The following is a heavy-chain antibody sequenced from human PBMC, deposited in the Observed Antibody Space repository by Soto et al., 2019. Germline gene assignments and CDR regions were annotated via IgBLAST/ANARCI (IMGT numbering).Heavy chain of an antibody. D-gene: IGHD3-10*01. CDR2: TYHTEST. Sequence: SETLSLTCAVSGGSISSGGYSWSWIRQTPGKGLEWTGYTYHTESTYYNPSLKSRVTISVDRSKNQFSLKLSSVTAADTAVYYCARARWGYGSGSYYNLDWFDPWGQGTLVTVSS. V-gene: IGHV4-30-2*01. CDR1: GGSISSGGYS. CDR3: ARARWGYGSGSYYNLDWFDP. J-gene: IGHJ5*02.